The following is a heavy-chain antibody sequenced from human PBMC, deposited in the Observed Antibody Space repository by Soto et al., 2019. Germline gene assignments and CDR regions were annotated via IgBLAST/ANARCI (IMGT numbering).Heavy chain of an antibody. CDR1: GFTFSSYG. J-gene: IGHJ4*02. Sequence: QVQLVESGGGVVQPGRSLRLSCAASGFTFSSYGMHWVRQAPGKGLEWVAVIWSDGSNKYYADSVKGRFTISRDNSKNTLYLQMNSLRAEDTAVYYWAREFWSGPFDYWGQGTLVTVSS. CDR3: AREFWSGPFDY. CDR2: IWSDGSNK. V-gene: IGHV3-33*01. D-gene: IGHD3-3*01.